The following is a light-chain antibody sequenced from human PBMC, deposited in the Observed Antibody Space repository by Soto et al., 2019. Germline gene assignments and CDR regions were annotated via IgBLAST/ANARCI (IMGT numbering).Light chain of an antibody. CDR3: QSYDSRLSAYV. Sequence: VLIPPSTERVAHAERATISSPRSSSNIGAGYDVQWYQQLPGTVPKLFIYGNSNRLSGVPDRFSGSKSGTSASLAIPGLQAEDEADYYCQSYDSRLSAYVFGTGTKVTVL. V-gene: IGLV1-40*01. J-gene: IGLJ1*01. CDR2: GNS. CDR1: SSNIGAGYD.